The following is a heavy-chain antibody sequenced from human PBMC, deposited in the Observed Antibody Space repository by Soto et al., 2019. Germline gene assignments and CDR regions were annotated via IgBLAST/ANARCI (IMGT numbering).Heavy chain of an antibody. CDR2: ISSSSSYI. J-gene: IGHJ4*02. Sequence: EVQLVESGGGLVKPGGSLRLSCAASGFTFSSYSMNWVRQAPGKGLEWVSSISSSSSYIYYADSVKGRFTISRDNAKNSMYLQINSLRAEDTAGYYCARDQPGYSYGYGLGYWGQGTLVTVSS. CDR3: ARDQPGYSYGYGLGY. V-gene: IGHV3-21*01. D-gene: IGHD5-18*01. CDR1: GFTFSSYS.